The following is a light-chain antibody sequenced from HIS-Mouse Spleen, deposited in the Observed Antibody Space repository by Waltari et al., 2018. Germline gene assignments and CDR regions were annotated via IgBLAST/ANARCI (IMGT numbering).Light chain of an antibody. J-gene: IGLJ3*02. CDR2: EGS. CDR1: SSDVGLYHL. V-gene: IGLV2-23*01. Sequence: QSALTQPAPVSGSPGQSIPISCTGPSSDVGLYHLVSWYQQHPGKAPKLMIYEGSKRPSGVSNRFSGSKSGNTASLTISGLQAEDEADYYCCSYAGSSTWVFGGGTKLTVL. CDR3: CSYAGSSTWV.